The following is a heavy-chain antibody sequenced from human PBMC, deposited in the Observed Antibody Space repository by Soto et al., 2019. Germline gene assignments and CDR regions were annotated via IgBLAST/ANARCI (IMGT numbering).Heavy chain of an antibody. CDR2: IDWDDDK. J-gene: IGHJ3*01. Sequence: SGPTLVNTTQTLTLTCTFSVLSRSTSGMRVSWIRQPPGKALEWLARIDWDDDKFYSTSLKTRLTISKDTSKNQVVLTMTNMDPVDTAVYYCARPYGGKIGDALDLWGQGTTVTVSS. V-gene: IGHV2-70*03. CDR1: VLSRSTSGMR. D-gene: IGHD2-15*01. CDR3: ARPYGGKIGDALDL.